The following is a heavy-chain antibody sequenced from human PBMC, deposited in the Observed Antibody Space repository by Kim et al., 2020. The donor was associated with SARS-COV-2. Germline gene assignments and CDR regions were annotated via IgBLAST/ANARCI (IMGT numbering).Heavy chain of an antibody. D-gene: IGHD4-17*01. J-gene: IGHJ4*02. V-gene: IGHV4-39*01. CDR3: ARHGSTVTTSYFDY. CDR1: GGSISSSSYY. Sequence: SETLSLTCTVSGGSISSSSYYWGWIRQPPGKGLEWIGSIYYSGSTYYNPSLKSRVTISVDTSKNQFSLKLSSVTAADTAVYYCARHGSTVTTSYFDYWGQGTLVTVSS. CDR2: IYYSGST.